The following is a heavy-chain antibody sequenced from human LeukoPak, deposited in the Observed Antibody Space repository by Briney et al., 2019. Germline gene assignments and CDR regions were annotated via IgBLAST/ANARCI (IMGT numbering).Heavy chain of an antibody. CDR3: ARDLSYSSGDY. CDR1: GFTFSIYS. Sequence: PGGSLRLSCAASGFTFSIYSMNWVRQAPGKGLEWVSFIISSSTYIYYADSVKGRFTISRDNAKNSLYLQMNSLRAEDTAVYYCARDLSYSSGDYWGRGTLVTVSS. J-gene: IGHJ4*02. V-gene: IGHV3-21*01. D-gene: IGHD6-19*01. CDR2: IISSSTYI.